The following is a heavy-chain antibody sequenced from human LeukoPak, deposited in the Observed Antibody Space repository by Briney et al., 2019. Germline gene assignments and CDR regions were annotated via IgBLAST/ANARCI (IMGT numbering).Heavy chain of an antibody. Sequence: KSGGSLRLSCAAPGFTFSIYTLNWVRPALRKGLGWVSAICSSSSYIYYTDSVRGRFTISRDNAKDSLYLQMNSLRAEDTAVYYCARWGDYWGQGTLVTVSS. J-gene: IGHJ4*02. D-gene: IGHD3-16*01. V-gene: IGHV3-21*01. CDR3: ARWGDY. CDR2: ICSSSSYI. CDR1: GFTFSIYT.